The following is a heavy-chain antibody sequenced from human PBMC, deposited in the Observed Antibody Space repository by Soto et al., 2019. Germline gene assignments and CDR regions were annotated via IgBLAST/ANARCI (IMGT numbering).Heavy chain of an antibody. CDR3: ARARGGYDAKQYYYYYSMDV. J-gene: IGHJ6*02. D-gene: IGHD5-12*01. Sequence: QVQLVQSGAEVKKPGASVKVSCKASGYTFTGYYMHWVRQAPGQGLEWMGWINPNSGGTNYAQKFQGWVTMTRDTSISTDYMELSRLRYDDTAVYYCARARGGYDAKQYYYYYSMDVWGQGTTVTVSS. CDR2: INPNSGGT. CDR1: GYTFTGYY. V-gene: IGHV1-2*04.